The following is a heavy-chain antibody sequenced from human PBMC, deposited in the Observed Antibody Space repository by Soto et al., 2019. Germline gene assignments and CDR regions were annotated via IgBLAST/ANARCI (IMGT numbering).Heavy chain of an antibody. V-gene: IGHV3-23*01. CDR2: ISGTGGST. CDR3: AKDRLGGNFDY. J-gene: IGHJ4*02. Sequence: PGGSLRLSCAASGFTFNNYAMNWVRQAPGKVLEWVATISGTGGSTYYADSVKGRFTISRDNSKNTLYLQMNSLRVEDTAVYYCAKDRLGGNFDYWGQGTQVTVSS. CDR1: GFTFNNYA.